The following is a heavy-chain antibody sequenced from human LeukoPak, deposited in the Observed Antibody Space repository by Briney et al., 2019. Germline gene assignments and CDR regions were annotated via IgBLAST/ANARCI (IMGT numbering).Heavy chain of an antibody. CDR1: GLTFGDYA. D-gene: IGHD3-3*02. V-gene: IGHV3-21*01. CDR2: IYFTGNHI. J-gene: IGHJ4*02. Sequence: GGSLRLSCSTSGLTFGDYAMTWVRQAPGKGLEWVSSIYFTGNHISYADSVKGRFTISRDNAKNSLYLQMDSLRAEDTAVYYCAREFSTVGNFDYWGQGTLVTVSS. CDR3: AREFSTVGNFDY.